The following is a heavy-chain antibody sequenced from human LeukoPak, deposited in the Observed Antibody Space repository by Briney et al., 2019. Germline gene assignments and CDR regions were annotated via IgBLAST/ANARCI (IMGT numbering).Heavy chain of an antibody. CDR2: ISYDGSNK. CDR1: GFTFSSYG. Sequence: GESLRLSCSASGFTFSSYGMHWVRQAPGKGLEWVAVISYDGSNKYYADSVKGRFTISRDNSKNTLYLQMNSLRAEDTAVYYCAKMGSGSSTSDHWGQGTLVTVSS. CDR3: AKMGSGSSTSDH. D-gene: IGHD3-10*01. J-gene: IGHJ4*02. V-gene: IGHV3-30*18.